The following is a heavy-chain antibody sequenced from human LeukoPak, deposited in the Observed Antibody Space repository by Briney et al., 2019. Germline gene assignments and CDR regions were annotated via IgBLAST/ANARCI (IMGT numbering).Heavy chain of an antibody. J-gene: IGHJ4*02. CDR1: GYTFTDYY. Sequence: ASVKVSCKASGYTFTDYYMHWVRQAPGKGLEWMGGFDPEDGETIYAQKFQGRVTMTEDTSTDTAYMELSSLRSEDTAVYYCATTYYYDSSGYYYPALGYWGQGTLVTVSS. V-gene: IGHV1-24*01. CDR3: ATTYYYDSSGYYYPALGY. CDR2: FDPEDGET. D-gene: IGHD3-22*01.